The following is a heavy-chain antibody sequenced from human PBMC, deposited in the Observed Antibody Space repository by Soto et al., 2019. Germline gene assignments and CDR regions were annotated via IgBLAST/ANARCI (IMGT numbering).Heavy chain of an antibody. CDR2: ISYDGSNK. V-gene: IGHV3-30-3*01. CDR3: ARSIAAAAHYYYGMDV. CDR1: GVTFSSYA. J-gene: IGHJ6*02. D-gene: IGHD6-13*01. Sequence: GGSLRLSCAASGVTFSSYAMHWVRQAPGKGLEWVAVISYDGSNKYYADSVKGRFTISRDNSKNTLYLQMNSLRAEDTAVYYCARSIAAAAHYYYGMDVWGQGTTVTVSS.